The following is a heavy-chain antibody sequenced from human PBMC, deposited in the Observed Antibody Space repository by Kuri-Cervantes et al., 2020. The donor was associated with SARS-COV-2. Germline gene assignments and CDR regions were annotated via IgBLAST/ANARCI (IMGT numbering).Heavy chain of an antibody. CDR1: GGSISSSSYY. CDR2: IYHSGST. Sequence: SETLSLTCTVSGGSISSSSYYWGWIRQPPGKGLEWIGSIYHSGSTYYNPSLKSRVTISVDTSKNQFSLKLSSVTAADTAVYYCARVPGIAVAVDFDYWGQGTLVTVSS. CDR3: ARVPGIAVAVDFDY. D-gene: IGHD6-19*01. V-gene: IGHV4-39*07. J-gene: IGHJ4*02.